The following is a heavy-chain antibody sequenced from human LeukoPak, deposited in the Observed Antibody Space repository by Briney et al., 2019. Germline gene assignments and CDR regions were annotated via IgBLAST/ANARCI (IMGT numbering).Heavy chain of an antibody. J-gene: IGHJ3*02. Sequence: PSETLSLTCAVSDESFSAYYWSWIRQPPGKGPEWIGEINHSGSTKYNPSLKSRATISVDRSKNHVSLKLNSVTAADTAVYYCARRQRGYTYGYGSGAFDIWGQGTVVTVSS. D-gene: IGHD5-18*01. CDR3: ARRQRGYTYGYGSGAFDI. CDR2: INHSGST. CDR1: DESFSAYY. V-gene: IGHV4-34*01.